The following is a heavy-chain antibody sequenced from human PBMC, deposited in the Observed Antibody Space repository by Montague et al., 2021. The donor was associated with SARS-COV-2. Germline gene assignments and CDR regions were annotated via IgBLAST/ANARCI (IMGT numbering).Heavy chain of an antibody. D-gene: IGHD5-24*01. V-gene: IGHV4-34*01. J-gene: IGHJ4*02. Sequence: SETLSLTCSVSGEPISGFFWNWIRQPAGKGLEWIGEIYHSGRTNYNPSLKSRVTISVDESTGQFSLKLRSVTAADTAVYYCAVQELAYFDYWGQGTLVTVSS. CDR1: GEPISGFF. CDR2: IYHSGRT. CDR3: AVQELAYFDY.